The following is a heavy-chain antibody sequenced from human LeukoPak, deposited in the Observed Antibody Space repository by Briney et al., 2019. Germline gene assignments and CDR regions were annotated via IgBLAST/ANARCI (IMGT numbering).Heavy chain of an antibody. CDR3: ARGIRYSGSSGWYGVLRCPGFDY. Sequence: GGSLRLSCAASGFTVSSNYMSWVRQAPGKGLEWVSVIYSGGSTYYADSVKGRFTISRDNSKNTLYLQMNSLRAEDTAVYYCARGIRYSGSSGWYGVLRCPGFDYWGQGTLITVSS. CDR2: IYSGGST. V-gene: IGHV3-53*01. D-gene: IGHD6-19*01. CDR1: GFTVSSNY. J-gene: IGHJ4*02.